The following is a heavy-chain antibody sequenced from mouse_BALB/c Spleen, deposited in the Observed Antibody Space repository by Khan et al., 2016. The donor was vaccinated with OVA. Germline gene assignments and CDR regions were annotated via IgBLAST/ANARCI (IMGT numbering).Heavy chain of an antibody. CDR3: ARNRGGGSYWYFDV. CDR2: MWIGGST. Sequence: QVQLKESGPGLVAPSQSLSITCTVSGFSLSRYSVHWVRQPPGKGLEWLGIMWIGGSTDYNSALKSRLSISKDNSKSQVCLKMNSLQTDDTAMYXCARNRGGGSYWYFDVWGAGTTVTVSS. V-gene: IGHV2-6-4*01. CDR1: GFSLSRYS. D-gene: IGHD3-3*01. J-gene: IGHJ1*01.